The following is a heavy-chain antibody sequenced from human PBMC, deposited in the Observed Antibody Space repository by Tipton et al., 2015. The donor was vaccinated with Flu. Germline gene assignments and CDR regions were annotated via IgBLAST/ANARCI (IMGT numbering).Heavy chain of an antibody. J-gene: IGHJ5*02. Sequence: LRLSCTVPGGSISRSHYSWGWIRQPPGKGLEWIGNIYYSGTTYYNPSLKSRVTISVDTSKNQFSLRLTSMTAADTAVYYCARVGGDYRDTSGFIPWFDLWGQGTLVTVSS. CDR3: ARVGGDYRDTSGFIPWFDL. D-gene: IGHD3-22*01. V-gene: IGHV4-39*07. CDR2: IYYSGTT. CDR1: GGSISRSHYS.